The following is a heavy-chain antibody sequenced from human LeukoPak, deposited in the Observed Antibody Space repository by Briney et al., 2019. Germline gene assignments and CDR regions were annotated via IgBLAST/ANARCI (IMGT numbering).Heavy chain of an antibody. CDR1: GLSISIDA. D-gene: IGHD2-2*01. J-gene: IGHJ5*02. CDR3: ARAGGGYCNSTSCSADWFDP. Sequence: SETLSHTCTVSGLSISIDALTWSPKPAGKGRVRIGRLYTSGSPKRGSIKHIPSLKSRVAMSVDTSKNQFSLKLSSVTAADTAVYYCARAGGGYCNSTSCSADWFDPWGQGILVTVSS. V-gene: IGHV4-4*07. CDR2: LYTSGSP.